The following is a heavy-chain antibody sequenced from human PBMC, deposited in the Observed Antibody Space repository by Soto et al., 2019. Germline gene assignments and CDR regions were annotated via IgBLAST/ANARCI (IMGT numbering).Heavy chain of an antibody. CDR3: ASSHLTGYYYYYYGMDV. Sequence: KPSETLSLTCTVSGDSVSSGNYYWTWIRQPPGRRLEWIGHLSNSGSTNYNPSLKSRVGIMSDTSKNQFSLKLSSVTAADTAVYYCASSHLTGYYYYYYGMDVWGQGTTVTVSS. CDR2: LSNSGST. J-gene: IGHJ6*02. D-gene: IGHD3-9*01. CDR1: GDSVSSGNYY. V-gene: IGHV4-61*01.